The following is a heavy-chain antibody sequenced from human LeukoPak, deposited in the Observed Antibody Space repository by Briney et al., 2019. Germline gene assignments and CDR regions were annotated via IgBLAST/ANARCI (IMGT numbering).Heavy chain of an antibody. D-gene: IGHD3-16*02. CDR2: IYYSGST. Sequence: SETLSLTCTVSGGSISSYYWSWIRQPPGKGLEWIGYIYYSGSTNYNPSPKSRVTISVDTSKNQFSLMLRSVTAADTAVYYCARYVWGSYPTFEDYWGQGTLVTVSS. CDR3: ARYVWGSYPTFEDY. CDR1: GGSISSYY. J-gene: IGHJ4*02. V-gene: IGHV4-59*01.